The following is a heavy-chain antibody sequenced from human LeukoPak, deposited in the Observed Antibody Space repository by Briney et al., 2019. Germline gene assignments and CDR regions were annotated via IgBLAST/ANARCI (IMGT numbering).Heavy chain of an antibody. CDR2: ISAYNGNT. Sequence: ASVKVSCKASGYTFTSYGISWVRQAPGQGLEWMGWISAYNGNTNYAQKLQGRVTMTTDTSTSTAYMELRSLRSDDTAVYYCARDNSVGDVAWWFDPWGQGTLVTVSS. CDR3: ARDNSVGDVAWWFDP. CDR1: GYTFTSYG. D-gene: IGHD1-26*01. J-gene: IGHJ5*02. V-gene: IGHV1-18*01.